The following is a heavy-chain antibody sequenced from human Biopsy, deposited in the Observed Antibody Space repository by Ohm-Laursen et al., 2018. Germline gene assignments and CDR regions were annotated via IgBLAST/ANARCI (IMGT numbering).Heavy chain of an antibody. V-gene: IGHV2-70*16. J-gene: IGHJ6*02. CDR3: ARIPIPIFSAALVYRHRRHLQGLDV. CDR1: GFSVNTRGMS. Sequence: TQTLTLTGTLSGFSVNTRGMSVTWIRQPPGKALEWLARIDWDDAKFYSASLKSRLTISKGTSGNHVVLTLSDVDPVDTGTYYCARIPIPIFSAALVYRHRRHLQGLDVWGQGTTVIVSS. CDR2: IDWDDAK. D-gene: IGHD2-21*01.